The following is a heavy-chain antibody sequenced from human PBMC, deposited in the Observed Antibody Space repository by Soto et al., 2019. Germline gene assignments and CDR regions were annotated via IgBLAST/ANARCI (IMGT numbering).Heavy chain of an antibody. CDR3: VRQGFGPLHGRVDV. D-gene: IGHD3-10*01. V-gene: IGHV4-59*08. J-gene: IGHJ6*02. Sequence: QVQLQESGPGLVKPSETLSLTRTVSSDSSSSYKWSWIRQTPGKGLEWIGYIENKGGISYNSSLRSRITTTITVATSTKQFSLRLSSVTAADTAVYYCVRQGFGPLHGRVDVWGQGTTVTVSS. CDR2: IENKGGI. CDR1: SDSSSSYK.